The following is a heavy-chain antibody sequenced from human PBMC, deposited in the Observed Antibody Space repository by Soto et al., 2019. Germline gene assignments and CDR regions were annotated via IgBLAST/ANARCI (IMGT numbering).Heavy chain of an antibody. CDR1: GFTFSSYG. D-gene: IGHD2-2*01. J-gene: IGHJ6*02. V-gene: IGHV3-33*01. CDR3: ARDGDCSSTSCYEYYYYYGMDV. CDR2: IWYDGSNK. Sequence: GGSLRLSCAASGFTFSSYGMHWVRQAPGKGLEWVAVIWYDGSNKYYADSVKGRFTISRDNSKNTLYLQMNSLRAEDTAVYYCARDGDCSSTSCYEYYYYYGMDVWGQGTTVTVSS.